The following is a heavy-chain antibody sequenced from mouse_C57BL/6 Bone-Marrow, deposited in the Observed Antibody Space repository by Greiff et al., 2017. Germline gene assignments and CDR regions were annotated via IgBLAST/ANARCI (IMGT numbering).Heavy chain of an antibody. CDR3: TTWATADYYAREY. CDR2: VDPENGAT. J-gene: IGHJ4*01. D-gene: IGHD3-1*01. Sequence: EVQLQQSRAELVRPGASVKLSCTASGFNIKDDYMPLVKQTPEQGLKWIGWVDPENGATESASKFQGKATITADTSSNTAYLQLSSLTSEDTAVYYRTTWATADYYAREYWGQGASVT. V-gene: IGHV14-4*01. CDR1: GFNIKDDY.